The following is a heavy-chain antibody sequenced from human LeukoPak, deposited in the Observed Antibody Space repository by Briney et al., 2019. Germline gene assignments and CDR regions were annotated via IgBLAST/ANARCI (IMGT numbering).Heavy chain of an antibody. Sequence: ASVKVSSKPPVYTFTAYDINWGRQAPGQGREWRGWINPDTGDTRFAQKFQGRVTITTDRIIETPYMELGGLTSEDTAVYYCTRGSLSGSSRDYWGQGTLLTVCS. J-gene: IGHJ4*02. V-gene: IGHV1-8*01. CDR3: TRGSLSGSSRDY. CDR2: INPDTGDT. CDR1: VYTFTAYD. D-gene: IGHD1-26*01.